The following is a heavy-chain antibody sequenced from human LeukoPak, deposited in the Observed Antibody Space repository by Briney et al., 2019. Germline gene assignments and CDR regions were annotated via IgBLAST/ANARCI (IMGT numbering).Heavy chain of an antibody. CDR1: GFTFSSYS. D-gene: IGHD1-26*01. Sequence: GGSLRLSCAASGFTFSSYSMNWVRQAPGKGLEWVSSISGSSSYIYYADSVKGRLTISRDNAKNSLYLQMNSLRAEDTAVYYCARRGSIVGANYYMDVWGKGTTVTVSS. CDR3: ARRGSIVGANYYMDV. CDR2: ISGSSSYI. J-gene: IGHJ6*03. V-gene: IGHV3-21*01.